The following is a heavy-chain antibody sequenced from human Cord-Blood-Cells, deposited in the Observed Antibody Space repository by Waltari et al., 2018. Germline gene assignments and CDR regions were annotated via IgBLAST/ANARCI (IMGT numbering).Heavy chain of an antibody. D-gene: IGHD3-10*01. J-gene: IGHJ4*02. CDR1: GFTFSSYW. CDR2: INSDGSST. V-gene: IGHV3-74*01. Sequence: EVQLVESGGGLVQPGGSLRLSCAASGFTFSSYWMHWVRQAPGKGLVWFSRINSDGSSTSYADSVKGRFTISRDNAKNTLYLQMNSLRAEDTAVYYCARVLWGSGSYYFDYWGQGTLVTVSS. CDR3: ARVLWGSGSYYFDY.